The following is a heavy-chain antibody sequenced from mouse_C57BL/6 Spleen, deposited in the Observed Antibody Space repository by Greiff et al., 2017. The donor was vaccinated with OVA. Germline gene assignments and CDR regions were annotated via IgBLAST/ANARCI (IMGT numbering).Heavy chain of an antibody. Sequence: VQLQQSGAELVKPGASVKLSCTASGFNIKDYYMHWVKQRTEQGLEWIGRIDPENGDTEYASKFQGKGTITADTSSNTAYLQLSSLTSEDTAVYYCTTDYGSSPWFAYWGQGTLVTVSA. V-gene: IGHV14-1*01. D-gene: IGHD1-1*01. CDR2: IDPENGDT. J-gene: IGHJ3*01. CDR3: TTDYGSSPWFAY. CDR1: GFNIKDYY.